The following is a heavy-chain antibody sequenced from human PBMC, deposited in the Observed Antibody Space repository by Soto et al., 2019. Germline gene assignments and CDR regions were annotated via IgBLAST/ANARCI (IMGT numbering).Heavy chain of an antibody. J-gene: IGHJ6*03. Sequence: EVQLLESGGGLVQPGGSLRLSCAASGFTFSSYAMSWVRQAPGKGLEWVSAISGSGGSTYYADSVKGRFTISRDNSKNTLYLQMNSLRAEDTAVYYCAKEGSYGGTAYYYYYYMDVWGKGTTVTVSS. D-gene: IGHD5-18*01. V-gene: IGHV3-23*01. CDR3: AKEGSYGGTAYYYYYYMDV. CDR1: GFTFSSYA. CDR2: ISGSGGST.